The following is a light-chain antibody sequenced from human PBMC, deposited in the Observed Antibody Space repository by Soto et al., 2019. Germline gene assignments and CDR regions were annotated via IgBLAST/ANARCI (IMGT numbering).Light chain of an antibody. V-gene: IGKV3-20*01. CDR2: GAS. CDR1: QSVMSNY. CDR3: QQLNTYPLT. J-gene: IGKJ4*01. Sequence: EFTQSPCTLSLSPGERVTLTCSASQSVMSNYLSWYQQKPGQPPRLLIYGASSRATGIPDRFSGSGSGTDFTLTISRLEPEDFATYYCQQLNTYPLTFGGGTKVDIK.